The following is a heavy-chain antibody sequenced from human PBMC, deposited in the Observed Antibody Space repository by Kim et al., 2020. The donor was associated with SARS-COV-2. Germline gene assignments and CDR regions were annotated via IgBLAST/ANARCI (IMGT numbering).Heavy chain of an antibody. Sequence: STYDADSLKGRFTNTRNNSKNMVYLQMNSLRAEDAAVYYCAKGGLNYFDYWGQGTLVTVSS. CDR3: AKGGLNYFDY. CDR2: ST. V-gene: IGHV3-23*01. D-gene: IGHD3-16*01. J-gene: IGHJ4*02.